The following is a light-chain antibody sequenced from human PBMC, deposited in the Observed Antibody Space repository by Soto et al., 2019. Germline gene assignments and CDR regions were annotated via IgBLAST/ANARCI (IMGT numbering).Light chain of an antibody. Sequence: DIQMTQSPSSVSASVGDRVAITCRASQSISSNLVWYQQKPGKAPYLLISGASNLQSGVPSRFSGSGSGTDFTLTISSLQPEDFATYYCQQANTFPLTFGGGTKVEIK. J-gene: IGKJ4*01. CDR3: QQANTFPLT. CDR2: GAS. CDR1: QSISSN. V-gene: IGKV1-12*01.